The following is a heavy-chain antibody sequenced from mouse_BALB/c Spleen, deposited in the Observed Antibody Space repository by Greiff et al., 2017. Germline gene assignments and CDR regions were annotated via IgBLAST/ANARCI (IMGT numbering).Heavy chain of an antibody. J-gene: IGHJ2*01. CDR3: ARASFDY. Sequence: EVQLQQSGAELVQPGASVKLSCTASGFNINDTSMHWVKQRPEQGLEWIGRIDPANGTTKYDPKFQGKATITADTSSNTAYLQLSSLTSEDTAVYYCARASFDYWGQGTTLTVSS. CDR2: IDPANGTT. V-gene: IGHV14-3*02. CDR1: GFNINDTS.